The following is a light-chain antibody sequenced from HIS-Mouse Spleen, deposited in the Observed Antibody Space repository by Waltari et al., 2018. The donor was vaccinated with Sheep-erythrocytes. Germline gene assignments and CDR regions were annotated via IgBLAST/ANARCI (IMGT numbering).Light chain of an antibody. CDR2: EDS. Sequence: SYELTQPPSVSVSPGQTARITCSGDALPKKYAYWYQQKSGQAPGLVIYEDSKRPSGIPERFSASSSGTMATLTISGAQVEDEADYYCYSTDSSGNHRVFGGGTKLTVL. CDR1: ALPKKY. J-gene: IGLJ2*01. V-gene: IGLV3-10*01. CDR3: YSTDSSGNHRV.